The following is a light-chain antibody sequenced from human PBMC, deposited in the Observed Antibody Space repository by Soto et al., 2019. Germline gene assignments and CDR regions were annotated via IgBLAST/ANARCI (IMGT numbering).Light chain of an antibody. Sequence: QSALTQPASVSGSPGQSITISCTGTSSDVGGYNYVSWYQQHPGKAPKLMIYGVSYRPSGVSNRFSGSKSGNTASLTISGLQAEDEADYYCSSHTTNTPVVVGGGTKLTVL. CDR1: SSDVGGYNY. CDR2: GVS. CDR3: SSHTTNTPVV. J-gene: IGLJ2*01. V-gene: IGLV2-14*01.